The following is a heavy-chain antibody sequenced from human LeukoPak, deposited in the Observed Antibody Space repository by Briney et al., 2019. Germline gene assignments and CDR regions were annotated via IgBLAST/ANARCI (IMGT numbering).Heavy chain of an antibody. CDR1: GDSVSSNSAA. Sequence: SQTLSLTCAISGDSVSSNSAAWNWIRQSPSRGLEWLGRTYYRSKWYNDYAVSVKSRITINPDTSKNQFSLKLSSVTAADTAVYYCARDSHRTTVTFDYWGQGTLVTVSS. D-gene: IGHD4-17*01. V-gene: IGHV6-1*01. J-gene: IGHJ4*02. CDR2: TYYRSKWYN. CDR3: ARDSHRTTVTFDY.